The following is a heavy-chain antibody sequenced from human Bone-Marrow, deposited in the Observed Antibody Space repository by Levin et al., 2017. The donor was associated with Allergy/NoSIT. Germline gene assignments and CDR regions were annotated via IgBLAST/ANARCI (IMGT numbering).Heavy chain of an antibody. CDR2: IHSEGSTT. CDR3: AREDWELQLVAFDI. CDR1: GFTFGSYW. V-gene: IGHV3-74*01. D-gene: IGHD1-7*01. Sequence: GESLKISCAASGFTFGSYWMHWFRQAPGKGLQWVSRIHSEGSTTKYADSVKGRFTISRDNAKRTLYLQMNSLRAEDTAVYFCAREDWELQLVAFDIWGQGTVVTVSS. J-gene: IGHJ3*02.